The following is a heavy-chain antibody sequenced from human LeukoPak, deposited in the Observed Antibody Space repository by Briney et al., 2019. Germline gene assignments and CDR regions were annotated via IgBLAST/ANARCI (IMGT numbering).Heavy chain of an antibody. V-gene: IGHV3-30*04. CDR3: AKDREIGPAKYYFDS. Sequence: EGSLRLSCAASGFTFSRYAMHWVRQAPGKGLEWVAVVADDGRDKHHADSVKGRFSISRDNPKNTLYLQMSGLRVEDTAVYYCAKDREIGPAKYYFDSWGQGTLVTVSS. J-gene: IGHJ4*02. CDR2: VADDGRDK. D-gene: IGHD2-2*01. CDR1: GFTFSRYA.